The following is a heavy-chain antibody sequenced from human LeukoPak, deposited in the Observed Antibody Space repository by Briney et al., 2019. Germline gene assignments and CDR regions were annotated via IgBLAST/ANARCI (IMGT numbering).Heavy chain of an antibody. Sequence: SETLSLTCTVSGGSLSTHHWSWIRQSPGRGLEWIGYISDSGSTNYNPSLKSRVTISVDTSKNQFSLMLSSVTAADTAVYYCARGYDSSAYYPFNYWGQGTLVTVSS. J-gene: IGHJ4*02. CDR2: ISDSGST. CDR1: GGSLSTHH. D-gene: IGHD3-22*01. CDR3: ARGYDSSAYYPFNY. V-gene: IGHV4-59*11.